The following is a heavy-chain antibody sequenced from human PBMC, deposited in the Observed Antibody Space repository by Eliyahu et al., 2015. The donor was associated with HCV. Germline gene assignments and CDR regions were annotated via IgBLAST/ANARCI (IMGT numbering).Heavy chain of an antibody. V-gene: IGHV3-7*01. Sequence: FSSYWMSWVRQAPGKGLEWVANIKQDGSEKYYVDSVKGRFTISRDNAKNSLYLQMNSLRAEDTAVYYCARIYCSSGNCQQYGMDVWGQGTTVTVSS. CDR2: IKQDGSEK. J-gene: IGHJ6*02. CDR1: FSSYW. CDR3: ARIYCSSGNCQQYGMDV. D-gene: IGHD2-15*01.